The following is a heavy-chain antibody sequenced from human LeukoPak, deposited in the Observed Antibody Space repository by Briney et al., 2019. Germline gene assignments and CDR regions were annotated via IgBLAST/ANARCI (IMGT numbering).Heavy chain of an antibody. J-gene: IGHJ4*02. CDR2: IYYSGST. V-gene: IGHV4-39*01. CDR3: ARQGASSWYGLAVY. D-gene: IGHD6-13*01. CDR1: GDSISSSSYY. Sequence: SETLSLTCTVSGDSISSSSYYWGWIRQPPGKGLEWIGSIYYSGSTYYNPSLKNRVTISVDTSRNQFSLKLSSVTAADTAVYYCARQGASSWYGLAVYWGQGTLVTVSS.